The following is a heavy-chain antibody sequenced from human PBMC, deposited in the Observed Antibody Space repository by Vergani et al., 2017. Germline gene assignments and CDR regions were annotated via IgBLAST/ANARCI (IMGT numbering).Heavy chain of an antibody. CDR3: ARRAERWETLLRDDFDV. CDR2: INHSGTI. V-gene: IGHV4-34*10. J-gene: IGHJ3*01. D-gene: IGHD1-26*01. Sequence: QVQLQESGPGLVKPSETLSLTCTVSGGSISSYHWSWIRLAPGKGLEWIGEINHSGTINYNPTLKSPFNVSIDTSRDHFSLKLRSVSAADTAVYFCARRAERWETLLRDDFDVWGQGTFVTVSP. CDR1: GGSISSYH.